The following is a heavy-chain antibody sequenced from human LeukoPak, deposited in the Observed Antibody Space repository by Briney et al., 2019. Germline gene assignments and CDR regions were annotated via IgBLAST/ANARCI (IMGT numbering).Heavy chain of an antibody. CDR1: GFTFSSYA. CDR2: ISYDGSNK. J-gene: IGHJ5*02. D-gene: IGHD3-10*01. V-gene: IGHV3-30*04. Sequence: PGGSLRLSCAASGFTFSSYAMHWVRQAPGKELEWVAVISYDGSNKYYADSVKGRFTISRDNSKNTLYLQMNSLRAEDTAVYYCAREAMVRGVTGNRWFDPWGQGTLVTVSS. CDR3: AREAMVRGVTGNRWFDP.